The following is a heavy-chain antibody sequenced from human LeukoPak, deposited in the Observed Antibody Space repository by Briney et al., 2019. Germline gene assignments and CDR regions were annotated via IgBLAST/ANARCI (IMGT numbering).Heavy chain of an antibody. D-gene: IGHD3-10*01. CDR2: IKQDGSEK. CDR1: GFTFSSYW. CDR3: ARGRWKYYYGSGSYPSHYYYYMDV. J-gene: IGHJ6*03. V-gene: IGHV3-7*01. Sequence: PGGSLRLSCAASGFTFSSYWMSWVRQAPGKGLEWVANIKQDGSEKYYVDSVKGRFTISRDNAKNSLYLQMNSLRAEDTAVYYCARGRWKYYYGSGSYPSHYYYYMDVWGKGTTVTISS.